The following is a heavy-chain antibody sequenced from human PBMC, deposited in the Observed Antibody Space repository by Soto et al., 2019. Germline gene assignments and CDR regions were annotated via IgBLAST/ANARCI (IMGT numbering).Heavy chain of an antibody. V-gene: IGHV4-31*03. CDR2: IYYSGNT. CDR3: ARDRAGTGYGMDV. Sequence: QVQLQESGPGLVKPSQTLSLTCTVSGGSISSGGYYWSWIRQHPGKGLEWIGYIYYSGNTYYNPSLKSRVTISVDTSKNQFSLKLSSVTAADTAVYYCARDRAGTGYGMDVWGQGTTVTVSS. J-gene: IGHJ6*02. D-gene: IGHD1-7*01. CDR1: GGSISSGGYY.